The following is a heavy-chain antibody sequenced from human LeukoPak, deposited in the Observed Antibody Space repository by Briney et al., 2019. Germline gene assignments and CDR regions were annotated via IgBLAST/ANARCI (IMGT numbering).Heavy chain of an antibody. CDR1: GFTFSSYG. CDR3: AKAGYCSGGSCYPDAFDI. D-gene: IGHD2-15*01. V-gene: IGHV3-30*02. J-gene: IGHJ3*02. CDR2: IRYDGSNK. Sequence: GGSLRLSCAASGFTFSSYGMHWVRQAPGKGLEWVAFIRYDGSNKYYADSVKGRFTISRDNSKNTLYLQMNSLRAEDTAVYYCAKAGYCSGGSCYPDAFDIRGQGTMVTVSS.